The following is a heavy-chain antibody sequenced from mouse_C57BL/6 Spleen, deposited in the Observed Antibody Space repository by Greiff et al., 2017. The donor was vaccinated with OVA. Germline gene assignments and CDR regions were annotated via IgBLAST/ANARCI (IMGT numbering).Heavy chain of an antibody. CDR3: AREVFPDYFDY. CDR2: IYPSDSET. CDR1: GYTFTSYW. Sequence: VQLQQPGAELVRPGSSVKLSCKASGYTFTSYWMDWVKQRPGQGLEWIGNIYPSDSETHYNQKFKDKATLTVDKSSSTAYMQLSSLTSEDSAVYYCAREVFPDYFDYWGQGTTLTVSS. D-gene: IGHD6-2*01. J-gene: IGHJ2*01. V-gene: IGHV1-61*01.